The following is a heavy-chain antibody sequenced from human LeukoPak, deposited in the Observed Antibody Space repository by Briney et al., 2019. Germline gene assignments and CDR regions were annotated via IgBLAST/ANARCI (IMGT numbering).Heavy chain of an antibody. V-gene: IGHV1-69*13. J-gene: IGHJ5*02. CDR3: AREMTPFPNWFDP. CDR1: GGTFSSYA. Sequence: SVKVSCKASGGTFSSYAISWVRQAPGQGLEWMGGIIPIFGTANYAQKFQGRVTITADESTSTAYMELSSLRSEDTAVYHCAREMTPFPNWFDPWGQGTLVTVPS. CDR2: IIPIFGTA. D-gene: IGHD2/OR15-2a*01.